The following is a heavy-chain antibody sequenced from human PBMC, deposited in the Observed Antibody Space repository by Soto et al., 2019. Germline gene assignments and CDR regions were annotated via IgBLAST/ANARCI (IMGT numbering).Heavy chain of an antibody. J-gene: IGHJ4*02. CDR2: IYYSAST. V-gene: IGHV4-30-4*01. Sequence: QVQLQESGPGLVKPSQTLSLTCTVSGGSISSGDYYWSWIRQPPGKGLEWIGYIYYSASTYYNPSLKSRVTISVDTSKNQFSLKLSSVTAADTAVYYCARVGGFGATTIDYWGQGTLVTVSS. D-gene: IGHD3-10*01. CDR1: GGSISSGDYY. CDR3: ARVGGFGATTIDY.